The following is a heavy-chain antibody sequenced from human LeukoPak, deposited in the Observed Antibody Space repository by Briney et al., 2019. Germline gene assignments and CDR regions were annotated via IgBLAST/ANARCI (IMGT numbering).Heavy chain of an antibody. Sequence: PSETLSLTCTVSGGSISSGGYYWSWIRQHPGKGLEWIGYIYYSGSTYYNPSLKSRVTISVDTSKNQFSLKLSSVTAAGTAVYYCARGTMVRGFGPWGQGTLVTVSS. CDR3: ARGTMVRGFGP. J-gene: IGHJ5*02. V-gene: IGHV4-31*03. D-gene: IGHD3-10*01. CDR2: IYYSGST. CDR1: GGSISSGGYY.